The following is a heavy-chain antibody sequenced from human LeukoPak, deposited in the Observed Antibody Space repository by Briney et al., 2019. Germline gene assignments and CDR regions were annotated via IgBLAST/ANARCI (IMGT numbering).Heavy chain of an antibody. CDR3: ATKFGKLVMDAFGI. Sequence: GGSLRLSCAASGFTVSTNYMSWVRQAPGKGLEWVSIIYSGGSTYYADSVKGRFTISRDNSKNTLYLQMNSLRAEDTAVYYCATKFGKLVMDAFGIWGQGTRVTVSS. D-gene: IGHD3-10*01. CDR1: GFTVSTNY. CDR2: IYSGGST. J-gene: IGHJ3*02. V-gene: IGHV3-53*01.